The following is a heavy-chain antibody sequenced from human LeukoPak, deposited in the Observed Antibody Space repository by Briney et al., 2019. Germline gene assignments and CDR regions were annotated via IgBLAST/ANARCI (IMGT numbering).Heavy chain of an antibody. J-gene: IGHJ4*02. CDR1: GFTFSSYA. CDR3: ARDSSAPSDY. D-gene: IGHD6-19*01. V-gene: IGHV3-23*01. CDR2: ISGSGGST. Sequence: GGSLRLSCAASGFTFSSYAMSWVRQAPGKGLEWVSGISGSGGSTYYADSVKGRFTISRDNAKNSLYLQMNSLRAEDTAVYYCARDSSAPSDYWGQGTLVTVSS.